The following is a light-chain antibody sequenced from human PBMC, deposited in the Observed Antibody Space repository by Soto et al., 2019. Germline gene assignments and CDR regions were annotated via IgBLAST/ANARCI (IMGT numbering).Light chain of an antibody. CDR3: HQTSSAPLT. CDR2: GAS. J-gene: IGKJ4*01. CDR1: QSITRY. V-gene: IGKV1-39*01. Sequence: DIQMMQSPSSLSASVGDRVSITCRASQSITRYLNWYQQKAGKDPKVMIYGASSLQSGVPSRFSGSGCGIDFNLTISGLQPEDSASYYCHQTSSAPLTFGGGTKVEIK.